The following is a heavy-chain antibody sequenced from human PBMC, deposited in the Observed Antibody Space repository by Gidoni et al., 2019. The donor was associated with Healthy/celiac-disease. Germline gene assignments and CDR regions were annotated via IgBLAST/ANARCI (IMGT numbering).Heavy chain of an antibody. CDR3: ASESRITMIVVC. J-gene: IGHJ4*02. CDR1: GCSISSSSYY. CDR2: IYYSGST. V-gene: IGHV4-39*01. Sequence: QLQLQESGPGLVKPSETLSLTCTVSGCSISSSSYYGGWIRQPPGKGLEWIGSIYYSGSTYYNPSLKSRVTISVDTSKNQFSLKLSSVTAADTAVYYCASESRITMIVVCWGQGTLVTVSS. D-gene: IGHD3-22*01.